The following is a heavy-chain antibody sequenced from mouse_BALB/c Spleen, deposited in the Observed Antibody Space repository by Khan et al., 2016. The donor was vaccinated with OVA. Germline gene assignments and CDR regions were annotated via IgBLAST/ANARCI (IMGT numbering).Heavy chain of an antibody. V-gene: IGHV3-6*02. D-gene: IGHD1-1*01. CDR1: GYLITSGCY. Sequence: EVELVESGPGLVKPSQSLSLTCSVTGYLITSGCYWNWIRQFPGNKLEWMGHISYDGNNTYNPSLKNRISITRDTSKNQFFLWLNSVTAEDTATYYWTRDEGYYYGDSFDYWGQGTTLTVSS. J-gene: IGHJ2*01. CDR2: ISYDGNN. CDR3: TRDEGYYYGDSFDY.